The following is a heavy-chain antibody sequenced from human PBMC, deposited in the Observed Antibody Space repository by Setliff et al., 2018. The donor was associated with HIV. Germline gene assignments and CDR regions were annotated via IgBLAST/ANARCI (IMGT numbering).Heavy chain of an antibody. CDR1: GDSISSGGYY. CDR3: ARDPGVPAAIAYYYYYMDV. D-gene: IGHD2-2*01. J-gene: IGHJ6*03. CDR2: IWYDGSNK. V-gene: IGHV3-33*08. Sequence: LSLTCAVSGDSISSGGYYWSWIRQPPGKGLEWVAVIWYDGSNKYYADSVKGRFTISRDNSKNTLYLQMNSLRAEDTAVYYCARDPGVPAAIAYYYYYMDVWGKGTTVTVSS.